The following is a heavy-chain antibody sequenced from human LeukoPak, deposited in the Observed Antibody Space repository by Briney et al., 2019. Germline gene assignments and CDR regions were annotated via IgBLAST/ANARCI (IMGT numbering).Heavy chain of an antibody. V-gene: IGHV3-30*02. CDR2: IRYDGSNK. D-gene: IGHD6-19*01. Sequence: GGSLRLSCAASGFTFSSYGMHWVRQAPGKGLEWVAFIRYDGSNKYYADSVKGRFTISRDKSKNTLYLQMHSLRAEDTAVYYCAKERVSSGWNPPWFDPWGQGTLVTVSS. J-gene: IGHJ5*02. CDR3: AKERVSSGWNPPWFDP. CDR1: GFTFSSYG.